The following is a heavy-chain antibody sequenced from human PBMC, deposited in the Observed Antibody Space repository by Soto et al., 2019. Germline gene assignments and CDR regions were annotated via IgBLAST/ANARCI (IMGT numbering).Heavy chain of an antibody. CDR2: IYWDDDK. Sequence: SGPTLVNPTQTLTLTCTFSGFSLSTSGVGVGWIRQPPGKALEWLALIYWDDDKRYSPSLKSRLTITKDTSKNQVVLTMTNMDPVDTATYYCAHTYHVWGSYRGPGYFDLWGRGTLVTVSS. D-gene: IGHD3-16*02. CDR3: AHTYHVWGSYRGPGYFDL. V-gene: IGHV2-5*02. J-gene: IGHJ2*01. CDR1: GFSLSTSGVG.